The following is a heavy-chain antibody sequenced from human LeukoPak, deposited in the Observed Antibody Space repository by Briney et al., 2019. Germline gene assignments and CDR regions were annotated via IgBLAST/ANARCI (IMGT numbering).Heavy chain of an antibody. CDR3: ARDYGYYYGSGSYYIPD. CDR2: ISYDGSNK. V-gene: IGHV3-30-3*01. D-gene: IGHD3-10*01. CDR1: GFTFSSYA. J-gene: IGHJ4*02. Sequence: GGSLGLSCAASGFTFSSYAMHWVRQAPGKGLEWVAVISYDGSNKYYADSVKGRFTISRDNSKNTLYLQMNSLRAEDTAVYYCARDYGYYYGSGSYYIPDWGQGTLVTVSS.